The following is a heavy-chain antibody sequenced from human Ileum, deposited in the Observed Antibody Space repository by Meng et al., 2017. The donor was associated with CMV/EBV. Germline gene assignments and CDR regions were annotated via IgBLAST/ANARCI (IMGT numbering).Heavy chain of an antibody. Sequence: LSLTCVASGFTFSSYAMSWVRQAPGEGLQWVSTISGSGGSTNYADSVKGRFTISRDNSQNTLYLQMNSLRAEDAAVYYCARDSGGYCSGGSCYSTDWGQGTLVTVS. V-gene: IGHV3-23*01. J-gene: IGHJ4*02. D-gene: IGHD2-15*01. CDR2: ISGSGGST. CDR3: ARDSGGYCSGGSCYSTD. CDR1: GFTFSSYA.